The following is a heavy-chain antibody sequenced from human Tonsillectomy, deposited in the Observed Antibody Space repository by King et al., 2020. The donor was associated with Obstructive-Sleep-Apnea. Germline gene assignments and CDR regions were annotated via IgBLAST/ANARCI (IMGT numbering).Heavy chain of an antibody. Sequence: VQLQQWGAGLLKPSETLSLTCAVFVGSFSDYYWSWIRQPPGRGLEWSGEINHRGSTNYKPALKRRVTISGDTPKNQFSLELTSVTAADTAVYYCARGSGAAAVNWFDPWGQGTLVTVSS. CDR1: VGSFSDYY. D-gene: IGHD6-13*01. V-gene: IGHV4-34*01. CDR3: ARGSGAAAVNWFDP. CDR2: INHRGST. J-gene: IGHJ5*02.